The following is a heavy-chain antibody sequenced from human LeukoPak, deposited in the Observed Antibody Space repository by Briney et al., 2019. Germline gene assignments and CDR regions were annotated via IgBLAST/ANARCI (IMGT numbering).Heavy chain of an antibody. J-gene: IGHJ4*02. CDR1: GYTFTTYG. V-gene: IGHV1-18*01. Sequence: ASVKVSCKASGYTFTTYGITWVRQAPGQGLERMGWISAYNGNTDYAQKLQGRVTMTTDTSTSTAYMELRSLRSDDTAVYYCARGRGYSYGLYYFDYWGQGTLVTVSS. D-gene: IGHD5-18*01. CDR2: ISAYNGNT. CDR3: ARGRGYSYGLYYFDY.